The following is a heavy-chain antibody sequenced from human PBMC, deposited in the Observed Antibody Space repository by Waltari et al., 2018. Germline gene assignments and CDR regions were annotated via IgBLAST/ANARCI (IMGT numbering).Heavy chain of an antibody. CDR1: GYILTIYG. D-gene: IGHD3-9*01. J-gene: IGHJ6*02. CDR2: IATCNGNT. CDR3: AREAYNFLTGYGYYGVDV. V-gene: IGHV1-18*04. Sequence: QVQLVQSGAEVNRPGVPAKVSCRPSGYILTIYGINWARQAPGQGLAWMGWIATCNGNTNYAQSRQGRVTMSTDTSTNTVYMELRSLRSDDTAVYYCAREAYNFLTGYGYYGVDVWGQGTTVTVSS.